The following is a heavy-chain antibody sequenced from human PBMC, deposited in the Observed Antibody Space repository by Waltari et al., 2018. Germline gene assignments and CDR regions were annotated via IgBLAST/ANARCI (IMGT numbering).Heavy chain of an antibody. J-gene: IGHJ3*02. CDR1: GYTFTGYY. V-gene: IGHV1-2*02. D-gene: IGHD3-3*01. CDR2: INPNSVGT. CDR3: AKDIRFLEWSYDAFDI. Sequence: QVQLVQSGAEVKKPGASVKVSCKASGYTFTGYYMHWVRQAPGQGLEWMGGINPNSVGTNYAQKFQGRCTMTRDTSISTAYMELSRLRSDDTALYYCAKDIRFLEWSYDAFDIWGQGTMVTVAS.